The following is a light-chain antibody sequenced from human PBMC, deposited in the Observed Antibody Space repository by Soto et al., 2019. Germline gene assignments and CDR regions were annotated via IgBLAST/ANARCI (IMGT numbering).Light chain of an antibody. CDR2: DAS. Sequence: DIQMTQSPPTLSASVGDRVTITCRASQSINSWLAWYQQKPGKAPKLLIYDASSLESGVPSRFSGSGSETEFTLTISSLQTDGFATYYCQQYNSYSHTFGQGTKLEIK. V-gene: IGKV1-5*01. J-gene: IGKJ2*01. CDR1: QSINSW. CDR3: QQYNSYSHT.